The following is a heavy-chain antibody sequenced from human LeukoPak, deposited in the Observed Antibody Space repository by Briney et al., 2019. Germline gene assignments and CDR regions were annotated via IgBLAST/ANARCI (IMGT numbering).Heavy chain of an antibody. CDR3: ATQILAVAGAYY. Sequence: GGSLRLSCAASGFTFSSYAMSWVRQAPGKGLEWVSAISGSGGATYYADSVRGRFTVSRDNSRNTLFLQMNSLRAEDTAVYYCATQILAVAGAYYWGQGTLVTVSS. V-gene: IGHV3-23*01. J-gene: IGHJ4*02. D-gene: IGHD6-19*01. CDR1: GFTFSSYA. CDR2: ISGSGGAT.